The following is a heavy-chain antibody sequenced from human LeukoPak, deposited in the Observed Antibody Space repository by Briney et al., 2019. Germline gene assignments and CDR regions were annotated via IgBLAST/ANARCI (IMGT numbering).Heavy chain of an antibody. CDR3: VKRGGFDSSGYYQPPEDY. CDR2: IRGSGLST. CDR1: GFTFSNFA. J-gene: IGHJ4*02. V-gene: IGHV3-23*01. D-gene: IGHD3-22*01. Sequence: GGSLRLSWVASGFTFSNFAISCVRQAPGKGLDWVSAIRGSGLSTYYADSVKGRFTISRDNSKNTVYLQMNILRAEDTAVYYCVKRGGFDSSGYYQPPEDYWGQGTLVTVSS.